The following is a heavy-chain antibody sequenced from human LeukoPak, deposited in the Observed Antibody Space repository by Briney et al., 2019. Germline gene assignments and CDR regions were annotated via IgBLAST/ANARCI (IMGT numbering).Heavy chain of an antibody. D-gene: IGHD3-9*01. CDR2: ISAYNGDT. J-gene: IGHJ4*02. CDR1: GYTFTNYG. CDR3: ARGHYHILTGYPIGDDH. Sequence: ASVKVSCKASGYTFTNYGISWVRQAPGQGLEWMGWISAYNGDTNYAQKLQGRVTMTTDTSTNTAYMELRSLRSDDTAVYYCARGHYHILTGYPIGDDHWGQGTPVTVSS. V-gene: IGHV1-18*01.